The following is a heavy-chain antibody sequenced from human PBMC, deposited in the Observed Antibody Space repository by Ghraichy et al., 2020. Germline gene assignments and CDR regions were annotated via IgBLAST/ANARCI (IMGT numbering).Heavy chain of an antibody. CDR1: GFALSDYW. CDR3: AREYCRGGRCFFGTGGSHFDY. CDR2: IKSDGTDR. J-gene: IGHJ4*02. V-gene: IGHV3-74*01. Sequence: GGSLRLSCAASGFALSDYWMHWVRQAPGKGLLWVSRIKSDGTDRTYADSVKGRFTISRDNAKNTLYLQMNSLRAADTAVYYCAREYCRGGRCFFGTGGSHFDYWGQGILVTVSS. D-gene: IGHD2-15*01.